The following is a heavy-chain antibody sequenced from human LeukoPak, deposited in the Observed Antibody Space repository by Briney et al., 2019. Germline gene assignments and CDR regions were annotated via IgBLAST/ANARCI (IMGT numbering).Heavy chain of an antibody. V-gene: IGHV4-59*01. CDR3: ARVLDLSKRGLDAFDI. CDR2: IYYSGST. Sequence: SETLSLTCTASGGSISGYFWSWIRQPPGEGLEWIGYIYYSGSTNYNPSLKSRVTISVDTSKKQFSLKLSSATAADTAVYYCARVLDLSKRGLDAFDIWGQGTMVTVSS. D-gene: IGHD3-16*01. J-gene: IGHJ3*02. CDR1: GGSISGYF.